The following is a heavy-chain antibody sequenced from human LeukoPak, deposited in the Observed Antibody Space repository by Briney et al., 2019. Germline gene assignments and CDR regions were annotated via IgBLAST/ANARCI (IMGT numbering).Heavy chain of an antibody. D-gene: IGHD5-12*01. J-gene: IGHJ4*02. CDR3: ARFRCIGSDVEVFDW. CDR1: GFTFNNYW. V-gene: IGHV3-7*01. CDR2: INQYESHK. Sequence: GGPLRLSCSASGFTFNNYWFRWVRQAPGKGLEGVANINQYESHKYSVHSVKSRFTISRDNAGHSVYLQMNDLRRDDRALYYCARFRCIGSDVEVFDWWGQGRLVAVSS.